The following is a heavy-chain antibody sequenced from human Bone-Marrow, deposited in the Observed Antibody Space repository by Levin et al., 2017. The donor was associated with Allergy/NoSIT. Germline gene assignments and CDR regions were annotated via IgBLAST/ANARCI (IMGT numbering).Heavy chain of an antibody. J-gene: IGHJ6*02. V-gene: IGHV1-8*01. CDR2: MNPNSGNT. D-gene: IGHD6-13*01. Sequence: GESLKISCKASGYTFTNYDINWVRQATGQGLEWMGWMNPNSGNTGFGQKFQGRVIMTRNTSTKTAYMELSSLRSEDTAVYYCARGGGIEETLYFYAMDVWGQGTTVTVSS. CDR1: GYTFTNYD. CDR3: ARGGGIEETLYFYAMDV.